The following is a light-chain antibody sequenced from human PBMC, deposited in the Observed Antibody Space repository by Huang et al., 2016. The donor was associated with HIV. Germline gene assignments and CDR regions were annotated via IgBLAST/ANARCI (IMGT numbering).Light chain of an antibody. J-gene: IGKJ4*01. CDR2: DAS. CDR3: QQRSNWLT. Sequence: EIVLTQSPATLSLSPGERATLSCRASQSVSSYLAWYQQKPGQAPRLLIYDASNRAKGIPARFSGSGSGTDFTLTISSLEPEDFAVYYCQQRSNWLTFGGGTKVEIK. V-gene: IGKV3-11*01. CDR1: QSVSSY.